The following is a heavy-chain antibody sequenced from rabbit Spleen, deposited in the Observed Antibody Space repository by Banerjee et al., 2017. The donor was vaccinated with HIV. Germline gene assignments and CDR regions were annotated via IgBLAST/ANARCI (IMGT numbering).Heavy chain of an antibody. D-gene: IGHD1-1*01. V-gene: IGHV1S45*01. CDR2: IDTGSSGFT. CDR3: ARDLVAVIGWNFNL. Sequence: QEQLEESGGGLVKPEGSLTLTCKASGVSLHDKDVMCWVRQAPGKGLEWIACIDTGSSGFTYFASWAKGRFTISKTSSTTVTLQMTSLTAADTATYVCARDLVAVIGWNFNLWGPGTLVTVS. J-gene: IGHJ4*01. CDR1: GVSLHDKDV.